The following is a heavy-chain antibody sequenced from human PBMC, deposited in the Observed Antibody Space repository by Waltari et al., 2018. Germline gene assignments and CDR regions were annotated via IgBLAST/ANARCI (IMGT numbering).Heavy chain of an antibody. J-gene: IGHJ4*02. CDR1: GGSLTSSNYY. CDR3: ATSNFYPPFDF. CDR2: TYIAGTT. Sequence: VQLQESGPGMVKPSETLSLTCSVSGGSLTSSNYYWNWIRHSAEKGLQWIGRTYIAGTTTYNPSLESRVTISMDTSQNHFSLRLNSVTAADTAVYYCATSNFYPPFDFWGQGALVIVSS. V-gene: IGHV4-61*02. D-gene: IGHD3-3*01.